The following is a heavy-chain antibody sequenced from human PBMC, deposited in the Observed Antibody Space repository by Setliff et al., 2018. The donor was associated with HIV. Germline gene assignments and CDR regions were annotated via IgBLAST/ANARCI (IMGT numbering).Heavy chain of an antibody. Sequence: SETLSLTCTVSGSSISSGGYYWSWIRQHPGKGLEWIGYIYYSGSTYYNPSLQSRIAISLDTSKNQFSLKLSSVTAADTAVYYCAGDRSKAPGPDHWGQGTLVTVSS. CDR3: AGDRSKAPGPDH. CDR2: IYYSGST. V-gene: IGHV4-31*03. CDR1: GSSISSGGYY. J-gene: IGHJ4*02.